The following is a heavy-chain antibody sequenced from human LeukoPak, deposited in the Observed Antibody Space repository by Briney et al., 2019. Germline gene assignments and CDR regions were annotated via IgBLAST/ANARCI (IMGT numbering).Heavy chain of an antibody. CDR3: TSTIFGVVYLDYFDY. J-gene: IGHJ4*02. CDR2: IKSKTDGGTT. V-gene: IGHV3-15*01. D-gene: IGHD3-3*01. Sequence: PGGSLRLSCAASGFTFSNAWMSWVRQAPGKGREWVGRIKSKTDGGTTDYAAPVKGRFTISRDDSKNTLYLQMNSLKTEDTAVYSCTSTIFGVVYLDYFDYWGQGTLVTVSS. CDR1: GFTFSNAW.